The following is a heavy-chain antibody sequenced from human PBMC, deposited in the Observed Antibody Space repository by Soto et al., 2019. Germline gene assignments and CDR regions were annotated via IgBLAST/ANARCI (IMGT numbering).Heavy chain of an antibody. Sequence: GGSLRLSCAASGFSFSTHWMRWVRQAPGKGLEWVADINEDGSEKHYVDSVVGRFTISRDNVKNSLYLQMNSLRTEDTAIYYCPTDLTRSCSTHYWGQGRLLTVSS. V-gene: IGHV3-7*01. J-gene: IGHJ4*02. CDR2: INEDGSEK. D-gene: IGHD2-2*01. CDR3: PTDLTRSCSTHY. CDR1: GFSFSTHW.